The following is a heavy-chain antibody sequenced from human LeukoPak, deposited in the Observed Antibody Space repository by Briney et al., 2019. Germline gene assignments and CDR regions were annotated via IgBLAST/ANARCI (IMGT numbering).Heavy chain of an antibody. CDR1: GYTFTDYG. J-gene: IGHJ4*02. CDR2: ISAYNGDT. CDR3: ARDFYLYTGYGRSFDY. D-gene: IGHD5-12*01. V-gene: IGHV1-18*01. Sequence: WASVKVSCEASGYTFTDYGISWVRQAPGQGLEWMGWISAYNGDTYYTQKLQGRVTMTTDTSTSTAYMELRSLRSDDTALYYCARDFYLYTGYGRSFDYWGQGTLVTVSS.